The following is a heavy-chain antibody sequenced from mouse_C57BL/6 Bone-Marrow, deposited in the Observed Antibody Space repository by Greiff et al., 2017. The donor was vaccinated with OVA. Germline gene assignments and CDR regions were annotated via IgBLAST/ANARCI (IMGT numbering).Heavy chain of an antibody. CDR1: GYTFTSYW. Sequence: QVQLQQPGAELVMPGASVKLSCKASGYTFTSYWMHWVKQRPGQGLEWIGEIDPSDSYTNYNQKFKGKSTLTVDKSSSTAYMQLSSLTSEDSAVYYCARPYYGSSPSYWYFDVWGTGTTVTVSS. CDR2: IDPSDSYT. J-gene: IGHJ1*03. D-gene: IGHD1-1*01. V-gene: IGHV1-69*01. CDR3: ARPYYGSSPSYWYFDV.